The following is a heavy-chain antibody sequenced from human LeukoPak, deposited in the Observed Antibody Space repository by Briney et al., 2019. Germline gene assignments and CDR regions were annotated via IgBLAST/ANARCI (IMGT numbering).Heavy chain of an antibody. CDR1: GYTFTSYG. V-gene: IGHV1-18*01. D-gene: IGHD1-14*01. CDR3: ARDGPRGYCQH. J-gene: IGHJ1*01. CDR2: INTYNGHT. Sequence: GASVKVSCNTSGYTFTSYGISWVRQAPGQGLEYMGWINTYNGHTNYAQKLQGRVTVTTDTSTSTAYLELRSLRSDDTAVYYCARDGPRGYCQHWGQGTIITVSS.